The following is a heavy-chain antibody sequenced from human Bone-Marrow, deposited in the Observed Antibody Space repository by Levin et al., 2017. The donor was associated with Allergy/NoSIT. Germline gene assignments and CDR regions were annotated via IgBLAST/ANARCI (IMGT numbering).Heavy chain of an antibody. Sequence: AASVKVSCKAYGYTFTDYYMHWVRQAPGQGLEWMGWIHPNSGGTNYAPKFQGRANMTRDTSISTAYMELSSLRSDDMAVYYCARSTAGSSSWYYYWGQGTVVTVSS. CDR3: ARSTAGSSSWYYY. V-gene: IGHV1-2*02. CDR2: IHPNSGGT. J-gene: IGHJ4*02. D-gene: IGHD6-13*01. CDR1: GYTFTDYY.